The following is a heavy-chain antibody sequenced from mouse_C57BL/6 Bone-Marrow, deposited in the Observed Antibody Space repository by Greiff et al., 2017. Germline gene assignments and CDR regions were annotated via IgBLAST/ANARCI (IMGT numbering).Heavy chain of an antibody. Sequence: EVKLVESGGGLVKPGGSLKLSCAASGFTFSDYGMHWVRQAPEKGLEWVAYISSGSSTIYYADTVKGRFTISRDNAKNTLFLQMTSLRSEDTAMYYCARNRRYYFDYWGQGTTLTVSS. V-gene: IGHV5-17*01. CDR1: GFTFSDYG. CDR3: ARNRRYYFDY. CDR2: ISSGSSTI. D-gene: IGHD1-1*01. J-gene: IGHJ2*01.